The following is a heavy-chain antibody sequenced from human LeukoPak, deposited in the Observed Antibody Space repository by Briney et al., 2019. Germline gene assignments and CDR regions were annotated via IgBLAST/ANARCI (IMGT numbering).Heavy chain of an antibody. CDR1: GFTFSTYW. V-gene: IGHV3-7*01. J-gene: IGHJ6*02. Sequence: GGSLRLSCAASGFTFSTYWMSWVRQAPGKGLEWVANIKQDGSENYYVDSVKGRFTISRDNAKNSLYLQMNSLRVEDTAVYYCARGYFSSSGRGMDAWGQGTTVTVSS. D-gene: IGHD6-13*01. CDR2: IKQDGSEN. CDR3: ARGYFSSSGRGMDA.